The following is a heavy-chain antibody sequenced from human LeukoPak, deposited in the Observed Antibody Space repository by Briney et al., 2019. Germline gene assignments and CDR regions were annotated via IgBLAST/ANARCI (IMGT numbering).Heavy chain of an antibody. CDR1: GYTFTSYG. CDR3: AREAYCGGDCYYYFDY. D-gene: IGHD2-21*02. J-gene: IGHJ4*02. Sequence: GASVKVSCKASGYTFTSYGISWVRQAPRQGLEWMGWISAYNGNTNYAQKLQGRVTMTKDTSTSTAYMELRSLRSDDTAVYYCAREAYCGGDCYYYFDYWGQGTLVTGSS. V-gene: IGHV1-18*01. CDR2: ISAYNGNT.